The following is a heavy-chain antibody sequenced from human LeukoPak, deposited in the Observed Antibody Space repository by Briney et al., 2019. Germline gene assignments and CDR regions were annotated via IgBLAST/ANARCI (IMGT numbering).Heavy chain of an antibody. J-gene: IGHJ4*02. CDR1: GGSISSYY. CDR2: ISYSGTT. D-gene: IGHD1-26*01. V-gene: IGHV4-59*01. Sequence: SETLSLTCTVSGGSISSYYWSWIRQPPGKGLEWIGYISYSGTTNYNPSLKSRVTISVDTFKNQFSLKLSSVTAADTAIYYCASTGELLGVQYFDYWGQGTLVTVSS. CDR3: ASTGELLGVQYFDY.